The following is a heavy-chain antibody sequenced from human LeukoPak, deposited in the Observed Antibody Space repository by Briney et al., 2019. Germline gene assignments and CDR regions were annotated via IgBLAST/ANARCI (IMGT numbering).Heavy chain of an antibody. CDR2: IYPGDSET. Sequence: GESLKISCKVSGYTFNTHWIGWVGQIPGKGLEWMGIIYPGDSETKYSPSFQGQVTISADKFISTAYLQWSSLKASDTAMYYCARSDYHGNSFDYWGQGTLVTVSS. D-gene: IGHD4-23*01. CDR3: ARSDYHGNSFDY. V-gene: IGHV5-51*01. CDR1: GYTFNTHW. J-gene: IGHJ4*02.